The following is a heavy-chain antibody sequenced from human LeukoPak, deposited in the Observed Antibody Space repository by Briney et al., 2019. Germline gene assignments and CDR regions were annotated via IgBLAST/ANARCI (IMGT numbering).Heavy chain of an antibody. D-gene: IGHD3-3*01. J-gene: IGHJ3*02. V-gene: IGHV1-18*01. CDR1: GYTFTSYG. Sequence: ASVKVSCKASGYTFTSYGISWVRQAPGQGLEWMGWISAYNGNTNYAQKLQGRVTITRNTSISTAYMELSSLRSEDTVVYYCARLPYYDFWSGYAFDIWGQGTMVTVSS. CDR2: ISAYNGNT. CDR3: ARLPYYDFWSGYAFDI.